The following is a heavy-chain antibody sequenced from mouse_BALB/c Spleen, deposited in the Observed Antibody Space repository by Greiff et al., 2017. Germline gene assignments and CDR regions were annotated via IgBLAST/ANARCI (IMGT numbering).Heavy chain of an antibody. CDR3: AKRSSYDSYFDY. V-gene: IGHV3-8*02. J-gene: IGHJ2*01. D-gene: IGHD2-4*01. Sequence: EVQRVESGPSLVKPSQTLSLTCSVTGDSITSGYWNWIRKFPGNKLEYMGYISYSGSTYYNPSLKSRISITRDTSKNQYYLQLNSVTTEDTATYYCAKRSSYDSYFDYWGQGTTLTVSA. CDR1: GDSITSGY. CDR2: ISYSGST.